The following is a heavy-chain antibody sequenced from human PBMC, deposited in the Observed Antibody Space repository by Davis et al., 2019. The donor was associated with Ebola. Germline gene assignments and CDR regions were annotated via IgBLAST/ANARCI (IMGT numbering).Heavy chain of an antibody. Sequence: SVKVSCNASGGTFSSYAISWVRQAPGQGLEWMGGIIHIFGTANYAQKFQGRLTMTKNISIGTAYMELSTLTSEDTAVYYCARRVYSRSGFDSWGQGTLVTVSS. CDR1: GGTFSSYA. CDR2: IIHIFGTA. CDR3: ARRVYSRSGFDS. J-gene: IGHJ4*02. V-gene: IGHV1-69*05. D-gene: IGHD2-8*01.